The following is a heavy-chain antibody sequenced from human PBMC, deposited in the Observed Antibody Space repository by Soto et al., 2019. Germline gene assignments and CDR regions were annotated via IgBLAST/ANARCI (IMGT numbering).Heavy chain of an antibody. CDR1: GFPFSNYA. J-gene: IGHJ4*02. Sequence: GGSLRLSCAASGFPFSNYAMTWVRQAPGKGLEWVSALSGSGVSTYYADSLMGRFTISRDNSKNTVYLQMNSLRAEDTAVYYCAKIESRFFYDSTGYYPFDYWGQGTLVTVSS. CDR2: LSGSGVST. CDR3: AKIESRFFYDSTGYYPFDY. V-gene: IGHV3-23*01. D-gene: IGHD3-22*01.